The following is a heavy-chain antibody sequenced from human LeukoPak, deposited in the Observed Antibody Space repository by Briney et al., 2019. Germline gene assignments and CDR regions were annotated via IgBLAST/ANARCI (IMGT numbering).Heavy chain of an antibody. V-gene: IGHV3-7*01. Sequence: GGSLRLSCAASGLTFSSYLMSWVRQAPGKGMEWVANIKQDGSEKYYVDSVTGRFTISRDNAKNSLYLQMNSLRAEDTAVYYCARVSLTDYDFWSGYYLIYYYYYGMDVWGQGTTVTVSS. CDR2: IKQDGSEK. D-gene: IGHD3-3*01. CDR1: GLTFSSYL. CDR3: ARVSLTDYDFWSGYYLIYYYYYGMDV. J-gene: IGHJ6*02.